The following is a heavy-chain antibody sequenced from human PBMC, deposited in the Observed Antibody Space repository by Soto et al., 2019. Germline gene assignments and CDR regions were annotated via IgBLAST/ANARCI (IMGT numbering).Heavy chain of an antibody. V-gene: IGHV4-59*02. D-gene: IGHD3-16*01. CDR1: GGSVSSYW. CDR3: ARGPGASDYHFDY. Sequence: QVQLQESGPGLVKPSETLSLTCSVSGGSVSSYWWSWIRQPPGKGLEWIGYIYYTGSTNYSPSLKGRVTISLDASKSQFSLKLTSVTAADTAVYYCARGPGASDYHFDYWGPGTLVTVSS. CDR2: IYYTGST. J-gene: IGHJ4*02.